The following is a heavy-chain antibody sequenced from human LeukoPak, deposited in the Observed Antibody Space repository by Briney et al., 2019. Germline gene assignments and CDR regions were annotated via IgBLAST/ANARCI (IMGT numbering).Heavy chain of an antibody. V-gene: IGHV3-20*04. CDR2: INWNGGST. J-gene: IGHJ6*03. CDR1: GFTFDDYG. D-gene: IGHD3-3*01. CDR3: ATRVAPHSPYYMDV. Sequence: GGSLRLSCAASGFTFDDYGVSWVRQAPGKGLELVSGINWNGGSTGYADSVKGRFTISRDNAKNSLYLQMSSLRAEDTALYYCATRVAPHSPYYMDVWGKGTTVTVSS.